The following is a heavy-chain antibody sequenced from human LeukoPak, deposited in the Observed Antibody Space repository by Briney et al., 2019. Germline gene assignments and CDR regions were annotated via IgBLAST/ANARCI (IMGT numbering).Heavy chain of an antibody. CDR3: ARDMVRGVTGYYFDY. J-gene: IGHJ4*02. V-gene: IGHV1-46*01. Sequence: GASVKVSCKASGYTFTSYYMHWVRQAPGQGLEWMGIINPSGGSTSYAQKFQGRVTMTRDTSTSTVYMELSSLRSEDTAVYYCARDMVRGVTGYYFDYWGQGTLATVSS. CDR1: GYTFTSYY. CDR2: INPSGGST. D-gene: IGHD3-10*01.